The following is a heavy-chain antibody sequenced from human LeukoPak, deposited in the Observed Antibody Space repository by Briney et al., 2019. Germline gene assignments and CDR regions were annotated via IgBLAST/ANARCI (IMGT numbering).Heavy chain of an antibody. V-gene: IGHV3-30-3*01. CDR3: ARDPAYYYDSSGYYYPLYYFDY. D-gene: IGHD3-22*01. CDR1: GFTFSSYA. J-gene: IGHJ4*02. Sequence: GGSLRLSCAASGFTFSSYAMHWVRQAPGKGLEWVAVISYDGSNKYYADSVKGRFTISRDNSKNTLYLQMNSLRAEDTAVYYCARDPAYYYDSSGYYYPLYYFDYWGQGTLVTVSS. CDR2: ISYDGSNK.